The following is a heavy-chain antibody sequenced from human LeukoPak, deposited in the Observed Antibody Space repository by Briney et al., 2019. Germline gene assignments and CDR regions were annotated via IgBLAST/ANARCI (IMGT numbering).Heavy chain of an antibody. CDR2: VNSDGTRT. J-gene: IGHJ4*02. CDR3: TRDPGNSPDY. V-gene: IGHV3-74*01. CDR1: GFTFSYYW. D-gene: IGHD4-23*01. Sequence: PGGSLRLSCAGSGFTFSYYWMHWVRHAPGKGLVWVSRVNSDGTRTSYADSVKGRFTISRDNAKNTLYLQMNSLRAEDTAVYYCTRDPGNSPDYWGQGTLVTVSS.